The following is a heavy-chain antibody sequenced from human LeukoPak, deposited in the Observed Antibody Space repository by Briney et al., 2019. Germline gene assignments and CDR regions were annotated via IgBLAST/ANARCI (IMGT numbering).Heavy chain of an antibody. Sequence: GESLKISCKGSGYSFTSYWIGWVRQMPGKGLEWMGIIYPGDSDTRYSPSFQGQVTISADKSISTAYLQWSSLKASDTAMYYCARQRGYYDSSGYYTRYFDYWGQGTLVTVSS. J-gene: IGHJ4*02. V-gene: IGHV5-51*01. D-gene: IGHD3-22*01. CDR2: IYPGDSDT. CDR1: GYSFTSYW. CDR3: ARQRGYYDSSGYYTRYFDY.